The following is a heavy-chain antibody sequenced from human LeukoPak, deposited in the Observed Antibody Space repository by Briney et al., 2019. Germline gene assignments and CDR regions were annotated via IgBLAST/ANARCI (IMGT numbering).Heavy chain of an antibody. D-gene: IGHD3-22*01. CDR1: GFTFSSYW. CDR2: IKQDGSEK. V-gene: IGHV3-7*01. Sequence: GGSLRLSCAASGFTFSSYWMSWVRQAPGKGLEWVANIKQDGSEKYYVDSVKGRFTISRDNAKNSLYLQMNSLRAEDTAVYYCARAPAHYYDSSDHYYVGESYFDYWGQGTLVIVSS. CDR3: ARAPAHYYDSSDHYYVGESYFDY. J-gene: IGHJ4*02.